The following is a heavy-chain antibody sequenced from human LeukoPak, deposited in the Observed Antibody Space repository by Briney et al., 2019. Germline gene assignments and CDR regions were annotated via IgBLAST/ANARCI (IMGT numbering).Heavy chain of an antibody. V-gene: IGHV3-21*01. CDR3: ARVAMLGYCSGGSCQYYDY. Sequence: GGSLRLSCAASGFTFSSYSINWVRQAPGKGLEWVSSISSSSSYIYYADSVKGRFTISRDNAKNSLYLQMNSLRAEDTAVYYCARVAMLGYCSGGSCQYYDYWGQGTLVTVSS. CDR1: GFTFSSYS. CDR2: ISSSSSYI. J-gene: IGHJ4*02. D-gene: IGHD2-15*01.